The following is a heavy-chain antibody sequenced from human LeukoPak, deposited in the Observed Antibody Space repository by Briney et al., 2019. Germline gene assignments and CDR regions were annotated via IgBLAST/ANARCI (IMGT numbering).Heavy chain of an antibody. V-gene: IGHV1-18*01. D-gene: IGHD6-6*01. CDR3: ARAWGEDIAARPYYFDY. Sequence: VASVKVSCKASGYTFSNYAISWVRQAPGQGLEWMGWISAYNGNTNYAPKLQGRVTMTTDTSTSAAYMELRSLRSDDTAVYYCARAWGEDIAARPYYFDYWGQGSLVTVS. CDR2: ISAYNGNT. J-gene: IGHJ4*02. CDR1: GYTFSNYA.